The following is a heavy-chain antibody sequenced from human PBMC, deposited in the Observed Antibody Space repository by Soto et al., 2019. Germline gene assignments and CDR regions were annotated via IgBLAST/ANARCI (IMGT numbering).Heavy chain of an antibody. CDR2: IYYSGST. CDR3: ARLNTISGITYLDY. Sequence: PSETLSLTCTVSGGSISSYYWSWIRQPPGKGLEWIGYIYYSGSTNYNPSLKSRVTISVDTSKNQFSLKLNSMTAADTAVYYGARLNTISGITYLDYWAREPWSPSPQ. J-gene: IGHJ4*02. D-gene: IGHD3-10*01. V-gene: IGHV4-59*08. CDR1: GGSISSYY.